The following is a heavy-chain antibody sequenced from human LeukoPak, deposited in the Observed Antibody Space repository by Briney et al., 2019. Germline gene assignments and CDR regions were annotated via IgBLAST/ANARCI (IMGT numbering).Heavy chain of an antibody. CDR2: IRGDGATM. CDR1: GFTFGSHA. V-gene: IGHV3-23*01. Sequence: PGGSLRLSCAASGFTFGSHAMSWVRRAPGRGLEGVSAIRGDGATMFYADSVKGRITVSRDNSKNTLYLQFNSLRVDDTAVYYCARDQFRDYFRGADYWGQGTLVTVSS. J-gene: IGHJ4*02. CDR3: ARDQFRDYFRGADY. D-gene: IGHD3-16*01.